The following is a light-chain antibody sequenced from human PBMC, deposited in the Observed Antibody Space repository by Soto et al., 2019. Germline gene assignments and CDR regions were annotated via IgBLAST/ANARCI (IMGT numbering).Light chain of an antibody. J-gene: IGLJ1*01. CDR3: CSYAGTFTYV. Sequence: QSVLTQPRSVSGSPGQSVTISSTGTSSDVGGYNYVSWFQQHPGKAPKLMIYAVTERPSGVPDRFSGSKSGNTASLTISGLQAEDEADYYCCSYAGTFTYVFGTGTKVTVL. CDR2: AVT. V-gene: IGLV2-11*01. CDR1: SSDVGGYNY.